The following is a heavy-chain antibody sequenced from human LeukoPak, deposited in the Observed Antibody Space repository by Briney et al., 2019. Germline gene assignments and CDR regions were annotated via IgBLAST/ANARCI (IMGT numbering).Heavy chain of an antibody. CDR1: GGSISSYY. CDR2: IYYSGST. V-gene: IGHV4-59*01. Sequence: SETLSLTCTVSGGSISSYYWSWIRQPPGKGLEWIGYIYYSGSTNYNPSLKSRVTISVDTSKNQFSLKLSSLTAADTAVYYCARGDYDSSGYPSYYFDYWGQGTLVTVSS. D-gene: IGHD3-22*01. CDR3: ARGDYDSSGYPSYYFDY. J-gene: IGHJ4*02.